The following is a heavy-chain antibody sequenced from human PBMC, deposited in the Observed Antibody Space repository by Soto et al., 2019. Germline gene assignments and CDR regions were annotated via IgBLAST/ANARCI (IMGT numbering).Heavy chain of an antibody. D-gene: IGHD4-17*01. CDR3: ARGMTTVTTSDY. V-gene: IGHV4-30-2*01. Sequence: PSETLSLTCAVSGGSISSGGYSWSWILQPPGKGLEWIGYIYHSGSTYYNPSLKSRVTISVDRSENQFSLKLSSVTAADTAVYYCARGMTTVTTSDYWGQGTLVTVSS. CDR2: IYHSGST. CDR1: GGSISSGGYS. J-gene: IGHJ4*02.